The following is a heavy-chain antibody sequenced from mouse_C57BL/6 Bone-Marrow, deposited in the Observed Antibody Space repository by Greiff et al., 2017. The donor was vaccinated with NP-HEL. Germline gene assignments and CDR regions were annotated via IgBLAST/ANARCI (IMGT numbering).Heavy chain of an antibody. CDR2: FYPGSGSI. CDR1: GYTFTEYT. J-gene: IGHJ1*03. D-gene: IGHD1-1*01. V-gene: IGHV1-62-2*01. Sequence: QVQLQQSGAELVKPGASVKLSCKASGYTFTEYTIHWVKQRPGQGLEWIGWFYPGSGSIKYNENFKDKATLTADKASSTVYMDLSRLTSEDSAVYFCARHGDYFGSSYGYFEVWGTGTTVTVSS. CDR3: ARHGDYFGSSYGYFEV.